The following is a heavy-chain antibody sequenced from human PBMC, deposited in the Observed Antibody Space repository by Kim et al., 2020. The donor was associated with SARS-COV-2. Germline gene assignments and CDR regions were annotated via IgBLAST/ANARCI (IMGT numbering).Heavy chain of an antibody. CDR3: AKAPRGEQWLVRYLDY. Sequence: SVKGRFTISRDNSKNTLYLQMNSLRAEDTAVYYCAKAPRGEQWLVRYLDYWGQGTLVTVSS. D-gene: IGHD6-19*01. V-gene: IGHV3-23*01. J-gene: IGHJ4*02.